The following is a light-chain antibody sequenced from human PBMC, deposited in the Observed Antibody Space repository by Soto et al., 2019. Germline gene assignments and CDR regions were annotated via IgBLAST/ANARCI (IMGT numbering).Light chain of an antibody. CDR3: SSYTSSSTYV. Sequence: QSALTQPASVSGSPGQSITISCTGTSSDVGAYNYVSWYQQHPGKAPKLMIHDVSNRPSGVSNRFSGSKSGNTASLTISGLQAEDEPDYYCSSYTSSSTYVFGTGTKLTVL. CDR2: DVS. CDR1: SSDVGAYNY. J-gene: IGLJ1*01. V-gene: IGLV2-14*01.